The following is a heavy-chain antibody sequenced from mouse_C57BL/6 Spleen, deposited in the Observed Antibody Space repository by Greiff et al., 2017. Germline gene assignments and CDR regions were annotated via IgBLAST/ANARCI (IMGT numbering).Heavy chain of an antibody. V-gene: IGHV1-80*01. J-gene: IGHJ3*01. D-gene: IGHD2-5*01. CDR3: ARDGLYSKEAWFAY. Sequence: QVQLQQSGAELVKPGASVKISCKASGYAFSSYWMNWVKQRPGKGLEWIGQIYPGDGDTNYNGKFKGKATLTADKSSSTAYMQLSSLTSEDSAVYFCARDGLYSKEAWFAYFGQGTLVTVSA. CDR1: GYAFSSYW. CDR2: IYPGDGDT.